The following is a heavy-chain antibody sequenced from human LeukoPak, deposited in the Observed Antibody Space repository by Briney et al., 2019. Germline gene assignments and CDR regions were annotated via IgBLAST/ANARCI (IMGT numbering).Heavy chain of an antibody. CDR2: IYYIGST. CDR3: ARHSVSVVRGVIASLGSYFDL. Sequence: KPSETLSLTCSVSGVSISSYYWSWIWQPPGKGLDWVGYIYYIGSTNYNPSLKSRVTISVDTSKIQFSLKLSSVTAADTAGYYCARHSVSVVRGVIASLGSYFDLWGRGTLVTVSS. V-gene: IGHV4-59*08. D-gene: IGHD3-10*01. CDR1: GVSISSYY. J-gene: IGHJ2*01.